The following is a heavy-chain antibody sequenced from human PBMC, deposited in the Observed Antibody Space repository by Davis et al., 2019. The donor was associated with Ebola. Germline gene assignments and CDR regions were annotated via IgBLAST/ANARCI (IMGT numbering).Heavy chain of an antibody. CDR1: GFTVSSNY. J-gene: IGHJ4*02. D-gene: IGHD5-24*01. Sequence: PGGSLRLSCAASGFTVSSNYMSWVRQAPGKGLEWVSVIYSGGSTYYADSVKGRFTISRDNSKNTLYLQMNSLRAEDTAVYYCASLGSRRDGYNLGYWGQGTLVTVSS. V-gene: IGHV3-53*01. CDR2: IYSGGST. CDR3: ASLGSRRDGYNLGY.